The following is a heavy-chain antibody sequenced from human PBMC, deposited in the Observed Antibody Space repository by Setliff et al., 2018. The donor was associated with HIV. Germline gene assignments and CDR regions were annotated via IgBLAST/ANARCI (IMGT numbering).Heavy chain of an antibody. D-gene: IGHD3-10*02. CDR3: ARDMFEIWERSLAKGDEFDP. Sequence: ASVKVSCKASGYTFIGHYIHWVRQAPGQGLEWMGWINPNSGDTKYAQKFQDRVSLTRDTSLSTAYMELSSLTSDDTAIYYRARDMFEIWERSLAKGDEFDPWGQGSLVTVSS. CDR1: GYTFIGHY. J-gene: IGHJ5*02. CDR2: INPNSGDT. V-gene: IGHV1-2*02.